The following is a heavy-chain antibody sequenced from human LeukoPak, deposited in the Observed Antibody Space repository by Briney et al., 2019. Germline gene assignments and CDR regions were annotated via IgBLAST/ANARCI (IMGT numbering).Heavy chain of an antibody. J-gene: IGHJ4*02. D-gene: IGHD2-2*01. CDR2: ISAYNGNT. V-gene: IGHV1-18*04. Sequence: GPVKVSCKASGYTFTSYGISWVRQASGQGLEWMGWISAYNGNTNYAPKLQGRVTMTTDTSTSTAYMELRSLRSDDTAVYYCAREREGYCSSTSCLGFLDYWGQGTLVTVSS. CDR3: AREREGYCSSTSCLGFLDY. CDR1: GYTFTSYG.